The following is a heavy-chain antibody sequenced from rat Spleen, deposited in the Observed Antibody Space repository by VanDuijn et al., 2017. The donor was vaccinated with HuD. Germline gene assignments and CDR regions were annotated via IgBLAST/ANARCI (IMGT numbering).Heavy chain of an antibody. Sequence: EVQLVESDGGLVQPGKSLKLSCAASGFTFSDYYMAWIRQAPGKGLEWVASITNTGGSTYYPDSVKGRFTISRDNAKSTLYLQMNSLRSEDTATYYCTSYYSGDFDYWGQGVMVTVSS. CDR3: TSYYSGDFDY. CDR2: ITNTGGST. J-gene: IGHJ2*01. D-gene: IGHD1-1*01. V-gene: IGHV5-31*01. CDR1: GFTFSDYY.